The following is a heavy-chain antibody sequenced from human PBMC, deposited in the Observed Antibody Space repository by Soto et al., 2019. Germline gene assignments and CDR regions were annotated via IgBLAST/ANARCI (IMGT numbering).Heavy chain of an antibody. V-gene: IGHV3-30-3*01. D-gene: IGHD3-10*01. CDR1: GFTFSSYA. J-gene: IGHJ4*02. CDR2: ISYAGSNK. CDR3: ARDFGVVWFGELSIDY. Sequence: GGSLRLSCAASGFTFSSYAMHWVRQAPGKGLEWVAVISYAGSNKYYADSVKGRFTISRDNSKNTLYLQMNSLRAEDTAVYYCARDFGVVWFGELSIDYWGQGTLVTVSS.